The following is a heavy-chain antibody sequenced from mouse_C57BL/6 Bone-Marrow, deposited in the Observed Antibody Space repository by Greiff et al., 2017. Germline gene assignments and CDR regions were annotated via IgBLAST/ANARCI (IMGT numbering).Heavy chain of an antibody. CDR1: GYTFTSYD. CDR3: ARDYGSSYWYFDV. CDR2: IYPRGGST. D-gene: IGHD1-1*01. V-gene: IGHV1-85*01. J-gene: IGHJ1*03. Sequence: VQLQQSGPELVKPGASVKLSCKASGYTFTSYDINWVKQTPGQGLEWIGWIYPRGGSTKYNEKFKGKATLTVDTSSSTAYMELHSLTSEDSAVYFCARDYGSSYWYFDVWGTGTTVTVSS.